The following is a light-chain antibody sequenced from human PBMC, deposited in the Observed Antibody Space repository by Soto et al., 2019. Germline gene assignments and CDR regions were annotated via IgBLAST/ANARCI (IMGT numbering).Light chain of an antibody. CDR2: STN. CDR1: SGSVSTSYH. V-gene: IGLV8-61*01. CDR3: VLYMGSGIWV. Sequence: QTVVTQEPSFSVSPGRTVTLTCGLSSGSVSTSYHPSWYQQTPGQAPRTLIYSTNTRSSGVPDRFSGSIVGNKAALTNTGAQADDESDYYCVLYMGSGIWVFGGGTKLTV. J-gene: IGLJ3*02.